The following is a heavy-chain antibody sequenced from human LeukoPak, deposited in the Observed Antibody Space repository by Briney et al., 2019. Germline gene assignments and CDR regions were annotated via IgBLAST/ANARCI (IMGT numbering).Heavy chain of an antibody. CDR1: GFTFSSYW. CDR2: IKQDGSEK. CDR3: ARSPNHNYYDSSGYPDY. V-gene: IGHV3-7*01. D-gene: IGHD3-22*01. Sequence: GGSLRLSCAASGFTFSSYWMSWVRQAPGKGLEWVANIKQDGSEKYYVDSVKGRFTISRDNAKSSLYLQMNSLRAEDTAVYYCARSPNHNYYDSSGYPDYWGQETLVTVSS. J-gene: IGHJ4*02.